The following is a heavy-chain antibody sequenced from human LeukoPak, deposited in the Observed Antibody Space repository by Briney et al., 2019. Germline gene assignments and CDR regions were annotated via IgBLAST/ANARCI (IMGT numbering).Heavy chain of an antibody. J-gene: IGHJ4*02. Sequence: GGSLRLSCAASGFTFSSYWMHWVRQAPGKGLVWVSRINSDGSSTSYADSVKSRFTISRDNAKNTLYLQMNSLRAEDTAVYYCARGQGRGLRYFDWLSQPDFYWGQGTLVTVSS. CDR3: ARGQGRGLRYFDWLSQPDFY. D-gene: IGHD3-9*01. CDR1: GFTFSSYW. CDR2: INSDGSST. V-gene: IGHV3-74*01.